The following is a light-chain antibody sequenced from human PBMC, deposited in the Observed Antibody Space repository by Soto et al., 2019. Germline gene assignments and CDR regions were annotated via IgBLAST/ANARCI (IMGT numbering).Light chain of an antibody. CDR1: SSNIGTNY. CDR3: AAWDDSLIGVV. CDR2: SNF. Sequence: QSVLTQQPSASGTPGQSVTISCSGSSSNIGTNYVYWYQQLPGTAPKLLIFSNFQRPSGVPDRFSGSKSDTSASLAISGLRSEDEADYYCAAWDDSLIGVVFGGGTKLTVL. J-gene: IGLJ2*01. V-gene: IGLV1-47*02.